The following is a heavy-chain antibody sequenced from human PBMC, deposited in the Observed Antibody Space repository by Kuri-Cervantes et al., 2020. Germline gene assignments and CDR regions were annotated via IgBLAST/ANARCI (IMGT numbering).Heavy chain of an antibody. CDR2: IYYSGST. Sequence: SETLSLTCTVSGGSISSYYWSWIRQPPGKGLEWIGYIYYSGSTNYNPSLKSRVTISVDTSKNQFSLKLSSVTAADTAVYYCARGFWSGSSYYYMDVWGKGTTVTVSS. J-gene: IGHJ6*03. V-gene: IGHV4-59*01. CDR3: ARGFWSGSSYYYMDV. D-gene: IGHD3-3*01. CDR1: GGSISSYY.